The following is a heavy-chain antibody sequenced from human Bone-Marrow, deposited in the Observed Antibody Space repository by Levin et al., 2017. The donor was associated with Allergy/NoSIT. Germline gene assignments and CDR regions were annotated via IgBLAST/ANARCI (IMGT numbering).Heavy chain of an antibody. V-gene: IGHV1-18*01. D-gene: IGHD3-3*01. CDR1: GYTFTSYG. CDR2: ISAYNGNT. J-gene: IGHJ6*02. CDR3: ARLRITIFGVVIYYYYGMDV. Sequence: GASVKVSCKASGYTFTSYGISWVRQAPGQGLEWMGWISAYNGNTNYAQKLQGRVTMTTDTSTSTAYMELRSLRSDDTAVYYCARLRITIFGVVIYYYYGMDVWGQGTTVTVSS.